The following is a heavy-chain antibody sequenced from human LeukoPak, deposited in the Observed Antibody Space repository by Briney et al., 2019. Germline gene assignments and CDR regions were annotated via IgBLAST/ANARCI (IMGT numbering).Heavy chain of an antibody. CDR3: ARGLTTVTTWYFDY. CDR2: IKQDGSEK. V-gene: IGHV3-7*04. Sequence: GGSLRLSCAASGFTFSSYWMSWVRQAPGKGLEWVANIKQDGSEKYYVDSVKGRFTISRDNAKNSLYLQMNSLRAEDTAVYYCARGLTTVTTWYFDYWGQGTLVTVSS. CDR1: GFTFSSYW. J-gene: IGHJ4*02. D-gene: IGHD4-17*01.